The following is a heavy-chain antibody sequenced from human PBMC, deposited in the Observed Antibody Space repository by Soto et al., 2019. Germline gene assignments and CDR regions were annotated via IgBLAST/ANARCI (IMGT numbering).Heavy chain of an antibody. CDR1: GFTFSGYA. CDR3: AKQPTMVRGVITYYFDY. Sequence: GGSLRLSCAASGFTFSGYAMGWVRQAPAMGLEWVSTISGFGGTPYYADSVKGRFTISRDISKNTLYLQMNSLRAEDTAVYYCAKQPTMVRGVITYYFDYWGQGTLVTVSS. CDR2: ISGFGGTP. V-gene: IGHV3-23*01. J-gene: IGHJ4*02. D-gene: IGHD3-10*01.